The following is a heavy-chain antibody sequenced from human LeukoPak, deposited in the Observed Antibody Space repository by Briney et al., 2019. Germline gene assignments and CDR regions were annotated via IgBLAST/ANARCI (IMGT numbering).Heavy chain of an antibody. Sequence: SETLSLTCTVSGGSISSGSYYWSWIRQPAGKGLEWIGRIYTSGSTNYNPSLKSRVTISVDTSKNQFSLKLSSVTAADTAVYYCASSRYYYGSGSYTDDYWGQGTLVTVSS. J-gene: IGHJ4*02. V-gene: IGHV4-61*02. CDR3: ASSRYYYGSGSYTDDY. CDR2: IYTSGST. D-gene: IGHD3-10*01. CDR1: GGSISSGSYY.